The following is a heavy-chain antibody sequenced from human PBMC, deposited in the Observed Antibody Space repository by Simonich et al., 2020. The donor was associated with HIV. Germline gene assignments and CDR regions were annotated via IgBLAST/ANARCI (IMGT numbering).Heavy chain of an antibody. V-gene: IGHV2-5*02. CDR1: GFSLSTRGVG. Sequence: QITLKESGPTLVKPTQTLTLTCPFSGFSLSTRGVGVGWIRQPPGKALEWLALIYWDDDKRYSPSLKSRLIISKDTSKNQVVLTMTNMDPVDTATYYCTHWRITGNFDVWGPGTMVTVSS. CDR2: IYWDDDK. CDR3: THWRITGNFDV. D-gene: IGHD2-8*02. J-gene: IGHJ3*01.